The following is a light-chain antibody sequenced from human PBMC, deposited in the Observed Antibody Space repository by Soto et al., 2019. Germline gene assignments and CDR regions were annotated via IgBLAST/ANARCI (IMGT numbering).Light chain of an antibody. Sequence: DIVMTQSPLSLPVTLGQPASISCRSSQSLVDSDGNTYLNWFQQRPGQSPRRLIYKVSNRDSGVPDRFSGSGSGTDFTLKISMVEAEDVGVYYCMQGTHWPRTFGQGTKVEIQ. CDR1: QSLVDSDGNTY. CDR2: KVS. CDR3: MQGTHWPRT. V-gene: IGKV2-30*01. J-gene: IGKJ1*01.